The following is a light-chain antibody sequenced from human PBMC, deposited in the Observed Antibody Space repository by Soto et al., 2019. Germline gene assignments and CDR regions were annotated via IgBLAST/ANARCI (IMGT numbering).Light chain of an antibody. CDR1: SSDVGGYNY. J-gene: IGLJ2*01. V-gene: IGLV2-14*01. CDR3: SSYTRTTLVV. Sequence: QSVLTQPASVSGSPGQSITISCTGSSSDVGGYNYVSWYQQHPGKAPKLMIYEVSNRPSGVSNRFSGSKSGNTASLTISGLQAEDEADYHCSSYTRTTLVVFGGGTKVTVL. CDR2: EVS.